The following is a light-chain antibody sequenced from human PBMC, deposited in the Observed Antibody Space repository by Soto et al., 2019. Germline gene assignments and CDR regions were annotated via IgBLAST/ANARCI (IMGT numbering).Light chain of an antibody. J-gene: IGKJ4*01. CDR2: LGS. CDR1: QSLLHSNGYNC. V-gene: IGKV2-28*01. CDR3: MQALQTPLT. Sequence: DIVMTQSPVSLSVTPGEPASISCRSSQSLLHSNGYNCLDWYLQKPGQSPQLLIYLGSSRASGVPDRFSGSGSGTDFTLKISRVEAEDVGVYYCMQALQTPLTFGGGTKVEIK.